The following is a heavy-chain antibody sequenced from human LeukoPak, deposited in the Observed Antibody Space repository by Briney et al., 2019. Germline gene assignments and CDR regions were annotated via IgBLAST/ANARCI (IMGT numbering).Heavy chain of an antibody. J-gene: IGHJ4*02. CDR2: INPHSGGT. CDR3: VREGNELLSKNFDY. V-gene: IGHV1-2*02. D-gene: IGHD2-21*02. Sequence: ASVKVSCKASGFTFTGYYIHWVRHAPGQGLEWIGYINPHSGGTSSPQKFQGRVTMTTDTSISAAYMELSSLISDDTATYYCVREGNELLSKNFDYWGQGTLVTVSS. CDR1: GFTFTGYY.